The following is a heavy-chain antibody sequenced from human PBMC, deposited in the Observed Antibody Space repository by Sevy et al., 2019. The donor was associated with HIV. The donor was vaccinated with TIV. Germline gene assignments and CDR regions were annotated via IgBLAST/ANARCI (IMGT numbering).Heavy chain of an antibody. V-gene: IGHV3-23*01. J-gene: IGHJ4*02. CDR2: LSFGCGEI. D-gene: IGHD2-8*01. Sequence: GGSLRLSCAASGFTFSKYSMSWVRQPPGKGLEWVSTLSFGCGEINYADSVKDRFTISRDNSKSSVYLQMNNLRPEDTDVYYCAREGCTKPHDYWGQGTLVTVSS. CDR1: GFTFSKYS. CDR3: AREGCTKPHDY.